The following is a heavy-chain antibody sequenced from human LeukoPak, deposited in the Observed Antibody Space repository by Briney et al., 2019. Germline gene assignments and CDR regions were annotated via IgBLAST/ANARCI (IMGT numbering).Heavy chain of an antibody. V-gene: IGHV3-7*01. Sequence: GGSLRLSCAASGFSFSDFWMVWVRQAPGKGLECVANINQDGSENYYVDSVKGRFTISRDNAKKSLYLQMNSLRAEDTAVYYCTKGRSNHYWGQGTLVTVST. D-gene: IGHD3-10*01. CDR2: INQDGSEN. J-gene: IGHJ4*02. CDR3: TKGRSNHY. CDR1: GFSFSDFW.